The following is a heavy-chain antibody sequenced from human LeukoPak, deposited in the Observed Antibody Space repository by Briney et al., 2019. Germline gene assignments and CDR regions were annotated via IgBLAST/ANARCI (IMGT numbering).Heavy chain of an antibody. Sequence: ASVQVSCKASGYSFTDYYVHWVRQAPGQGLEWVGLLNPNSGDTNYAQKFQGRVTMIRDTSINTAYMELSRLRSDDTAVYYCARMYYYGSGTYYGDYWGQGTLVTVSS. CDR1: GYSFTDYY. V-gene: IGHV1-2*02. CDR2: LNPNSGDT. D-gene: IGHD3-10*01. J-gene: IGHJ4*02. CDR3: ARMYYYGSGTYYGDY.